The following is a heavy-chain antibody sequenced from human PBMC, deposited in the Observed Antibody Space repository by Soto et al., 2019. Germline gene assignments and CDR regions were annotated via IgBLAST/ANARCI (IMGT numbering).Heavy chain of an antibody. J-gene: IGHJ4*02. Sequence: QITLKESGPPLVKPTQTLTLTCTFSGFSLSTSGVGVGWIRQPPGKALEWLALIYWDDDKRYSPSLKSRLTITKDTSKNQVVLTMTNMDPVDTATCYCSHMRWGAFFFDYWGQGTLVTVSS. CDR2: IYWDDDK. CDR1: GFSLSTSGVG. V-gene: IGHV2-5*02. D-gene: IGHD7-27*01. CDR3: SHMRWGAFFFDY.